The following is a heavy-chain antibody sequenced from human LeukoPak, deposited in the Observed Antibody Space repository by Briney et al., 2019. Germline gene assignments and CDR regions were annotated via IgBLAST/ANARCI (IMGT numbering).Heavy chain of an antibody. CDR1: GGSISSSSHY. V-gene: IGHV4-39*01. Sequence: PSETLSLTCTVSGGSISSSSHYWGWIRQPPGKGLEWIGSIYYSGSTYYNPSLKSRVTISVDTSKNQFSLKLSSVTAADTAEYYCARTIVGAPDYWGQGTLVTVSS. CDR3: ARTIVGAPDY. CDR2: IYYSGST. D-gene: IGHD1-26*01. J-gene: IGHJ4*02.